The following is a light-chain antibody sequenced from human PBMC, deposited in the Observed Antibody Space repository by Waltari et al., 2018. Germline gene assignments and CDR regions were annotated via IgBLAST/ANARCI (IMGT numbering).Light chain of an antibody. V-gene: IGKV3-15*01. CDR2: AAS. CDR1: QSVNSN. CDR3: QQYNNWPPGS. Sequence: EIVMTQSPATLSVSTGDRATLSCRASQSVNSNLAWYQQKPDQAPRLLISAASTRATGIPARFSGSGSGTEFTLTISSLQSEDFAVYYCQQYNNWPPGSFGPGTKVDIK. J-gene: IGKJ3*01.